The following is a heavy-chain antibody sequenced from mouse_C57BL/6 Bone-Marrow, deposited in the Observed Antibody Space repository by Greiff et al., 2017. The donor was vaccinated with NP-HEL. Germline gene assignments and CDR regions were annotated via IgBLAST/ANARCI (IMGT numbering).Heavy chain of an antibody. Sequence: VQLQQSGAELVRPGASVKLSCKASGYTFTDYYINWVKQRPGQGLEWIARIYPGSGNTYYNEKFKGKATLTAEKSSSTAYMQLSSLTSEDSAVYFCARDYYGSSHWYFDVWGTGTTVTVSS. D-gene: IGHD1-1*01. J-gene: IGHJ1*03. CDR3: ARDYYGSSHWYFDV. V-gene: IGHV1-76*01. CDR2: IYPGSGNT. CDR1: GYTFTDYY.